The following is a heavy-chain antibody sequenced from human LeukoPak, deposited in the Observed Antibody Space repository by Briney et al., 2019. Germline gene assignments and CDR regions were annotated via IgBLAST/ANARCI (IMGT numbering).Heavy chain of an antibody. J-gene: IGHJ4*02. CDR1: GFTFISYG. CDR3: ARVPIWFGELSFDY. D-gene: IGHD3-10*01. CDR2: IWYDGSDK. V-gene: IGHV3-33*01. Sequence: GGSLRLSCAASGFTFISYGMHRGRQAPGKGLEGGAVIWYDGSDKYYADSVKGRFTISRDNSKNTLFLQMNSLRAEDTAVYYCARVPIWFGELSFDYWGQGTLVTVSS.